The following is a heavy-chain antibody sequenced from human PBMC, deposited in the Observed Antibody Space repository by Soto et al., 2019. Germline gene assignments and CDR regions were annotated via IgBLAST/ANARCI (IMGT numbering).Heavy chain of an antibody. V-gene: IGHV4-39*02. J-gene: IGHJ4*02. CDR3: AKVVVAATRHTDFDS. CDR1: GGSININNYY. Sequence: SETLSLTCTVSGGSININNYYWAWIRQPPGKGLAWIASIHYDGSTYYNPSLKSRVSISVDTSKNHFSLKLSSATAADTAVYYCAKVVVAATRHTDFDSWGQGTLVTVSS. D-gene: IGHD2-15*01. CDR2: IHYDGST.